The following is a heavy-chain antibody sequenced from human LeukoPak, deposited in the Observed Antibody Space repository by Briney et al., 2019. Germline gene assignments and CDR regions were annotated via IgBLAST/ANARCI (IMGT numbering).Heavy chain of an antibody. V-gene: IGHV1-46*01. D-gene: IGHD3-22*01. CDR1: GYTFTSYY. CDR3: ARDGYYYDSSGYPGDYYYYYYMDV. Sequence: ASVKVSCKASGYTFTSYYMHWVRQAPGQGLEWMGIINPSGGSTSYPQKFQGRVTMTRDTSTSTVYMELSSLRSEDTAVYYCARDGYYYDSSGYPGDYYYYYYMDVWGKGTTVTVSS. J-gene: IGHJ6*03. CDR2: INPSGGST.